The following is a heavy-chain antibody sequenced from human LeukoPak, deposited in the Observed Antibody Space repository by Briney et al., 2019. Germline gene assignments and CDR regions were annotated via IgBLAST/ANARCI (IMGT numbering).Heavy chain of an antibody. CDR2: ISSSSSYI. V-gene: IGHV3-21*01. CDR1: GFTISRNY. D-gene: IGHD2-15*01. J-gene: IGHJ4*02. CDR3: ARVGSSSKKGYFDY. Sequence: GGSLRLSCAASGFTISRNYMNWVRQTPGKGLEWVSSISSSSSYIYYADSVKGRFTISRDNAKNSLYLQMNSLRAEDTAVYYCARVGSSSKKGYFDYWGQGTLVTVSS.